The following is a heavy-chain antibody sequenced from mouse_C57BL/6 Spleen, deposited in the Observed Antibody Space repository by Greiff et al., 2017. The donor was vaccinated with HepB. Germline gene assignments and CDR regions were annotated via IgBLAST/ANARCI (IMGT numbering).Heavy chain of an antibody. CDR1: GYTFTDYY. J-gene: IGHJ1*03. Sequence: QVQLKQSGAELVRPGASVKLSCKASGYTFTDYYINWVKQRPGQGLEWIARIYPGSGNTYYNEKFKGKATLTAEKSSSTAYMQLSSLTSEDSAVYFCAREDSSGYGYFDVWGTGTTVTVSS. CDR3: AREDSSGYGYFDV. D-gene: IGHD3-2*02. V-gene: IGHV1-76*01. CDR2: IYPGSGNT.